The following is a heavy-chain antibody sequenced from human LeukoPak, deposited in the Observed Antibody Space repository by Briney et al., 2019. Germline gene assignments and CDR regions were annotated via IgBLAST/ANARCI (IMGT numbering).Heavy chain of an antibody. CDR3: TRVYQWFGGSYYFDY. Sequence: GGSLRLSCTASGFTFGDYAMSWVRQAPGKGLEWVGFIRSKAYGGTTEYAASVKGRFTISRDDSKSIAYLQLNSLKTEDTAVYRCTRVYQWFGGSYYFDYWGQGTLVTVSS. D-gene: IGHD3-10*01. J-gene: IGHJ4*02. V-gene: IGHV3-49*04. CDR1: GFTFGDYA. CDR2: IRSKAYGGTT.